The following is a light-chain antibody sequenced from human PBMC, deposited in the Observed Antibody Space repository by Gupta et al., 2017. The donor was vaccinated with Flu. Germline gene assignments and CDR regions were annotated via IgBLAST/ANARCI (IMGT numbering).Light chain of an antibody. CDR2: DAS. Sequence: SPATLSLSPGERATLSCRASQSIGTSLDWYQQKPGQAPRLLIYDASKRATGIPKFSGGGSGTDFTLTISSLESEDFGLYYCQQRNNWLWTFGQGTKVEI. CDR3: QQRNNWLWT. V-gene: IGKV3-11*01. CDR1: QSIGTS. J-gene: IGKJ1*01.